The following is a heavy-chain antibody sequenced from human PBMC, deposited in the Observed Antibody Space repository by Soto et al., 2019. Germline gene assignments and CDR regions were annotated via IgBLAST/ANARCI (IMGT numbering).Heavy chain of an antibody. D-gene: IGHD3-9*01. J-gene: IGHJ4*02. CDR3: AGNNYDILTGYYEEVIDY. Sequence: GGSLRLSCAASGFTFSSYAMSWVRQAPGKGLEWVSAISGSGGSTYYADSVKGRFTISRDNSKNTLYLQMNSLRAEDTAVYYCAGNNYDILTGYYEEVIDYWGQGTLVTISS. CDR1: GFTFSSYA. CDR2: ISGSGGST. V-gene: IGHV3-23*01.